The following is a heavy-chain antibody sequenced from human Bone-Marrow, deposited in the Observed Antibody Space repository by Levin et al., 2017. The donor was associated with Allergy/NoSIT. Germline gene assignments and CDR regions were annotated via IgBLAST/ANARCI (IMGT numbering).Heavy chain of an antibody. Sequence: GGSLRLSCEGSEFDFSSYGMHWVRRAPGKGLELVAVISNQAANQNYADSVKGRFTISRDNSKRSLYLQMNSLRLEDTAVYYFAKGDSSSWSSTLLGAKGMDVWGQGTTVIVYS. CDR3: AKGDSSSWSSTLLGAKGMDV. CDR1: EFDFSSYG. V-gene: IGHV3-30*18. D-gene: IGHD6-13*01. J-gene: IGHJ6*02. CDR2: ISNQAANQ.